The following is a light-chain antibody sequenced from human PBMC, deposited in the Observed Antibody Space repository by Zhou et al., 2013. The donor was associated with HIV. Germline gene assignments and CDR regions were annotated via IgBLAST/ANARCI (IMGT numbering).Light chain of an antibody. CDR1: QSINNW. Sequence: DIQMTQSPSTLSASVGDTVIITCRASQSINNWLAWYQQKPGKVPKLLIYGASTLQSGVPSRFSGSGSGTDFTLTISSLQPEDVATYYCQKYNSAPQTFGQGTKVEIK. V-gene: IGKV1-27*01. CDR2: GAS. J-gene: IGKJ1*01. CDR3: QKYNSAPQT.